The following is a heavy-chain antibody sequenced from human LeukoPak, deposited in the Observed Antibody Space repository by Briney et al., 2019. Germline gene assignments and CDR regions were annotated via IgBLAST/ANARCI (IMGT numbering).Heavy chain of an antibody. CDR1: SGYW. CDR2: INTDGSST. J-gene: IGHJ5*02. CDR3: ARGSIAARPDIWFDP. V-gene: IGHV3-74*01. D-gene: IGHD6-6*01. Sequence: PGGSLRLSCAAFSGYWMTWVRQAPGKGLVWVSRINTDGSSTSYADSVKGRFTISRDNAKNTLYLQMNSLRAEDTAVYYCARGSIAARPDIWFDPWGQGTLVTVSS.